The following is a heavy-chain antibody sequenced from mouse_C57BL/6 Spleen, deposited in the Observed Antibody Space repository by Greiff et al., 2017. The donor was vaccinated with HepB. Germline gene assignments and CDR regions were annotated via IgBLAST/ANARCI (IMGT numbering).Heavy chain of an antibody. CDR3: ARDGSIYGRYYFDY. Sequence: EVQLVESGGGLVKPGGSLKLSCAASGFTFSDYGMHWVRQAPEKGLEWVAYISSGSSTIYYADTVKGRFTISRDNAKNTLFLQMTSLRSEDTAMYYCARDGSIYGRYYFDYWGQGTTLTVSS. CDR1: GFTFSDYG. D-gene: IGHD1-1*01. J-gene: IGHJ2*01. V-gene: IGHV5-17*01. CDR2: ISSGSSTI.